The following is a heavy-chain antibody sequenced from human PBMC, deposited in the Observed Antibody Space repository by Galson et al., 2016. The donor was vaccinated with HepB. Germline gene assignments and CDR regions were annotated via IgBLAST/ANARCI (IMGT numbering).Heavy chain of an antibody. CDR3: ARDRYYDSSGHCSVDS. CDR2: INPNSGGT. Sequence: SVKVSCKASGYTFTDYYMHWVRQAPGQGLEWMGWINPNSGGTNYAQKFQGRVTMTRDTSISTAYMELSSLRSDDTAAYYFARDRYYDSSGHCSVDSWGQGTMVTVSS. D-gene: IGHD3-22*01. J-gene: IGHJ3*02. V-gene: IGHV1-2*02. CDR1: GYTFTDYY.